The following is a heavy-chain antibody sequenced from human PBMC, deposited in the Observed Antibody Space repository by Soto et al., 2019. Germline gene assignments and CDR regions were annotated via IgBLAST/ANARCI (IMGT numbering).Heavy chain of an antibody. CDR1: GFTFSSYA. D-gene: IGHD3-16*01. CDR2: MSSSGSAI. J-gene: IGHJ4*02. Sequence: GGSLRLSCAASGFTFSSYAMHWVRQAPGKGLEWVSYMSSSGSAISYADSVQGRFTISRDNAKNSLYLQMNSLRAEDTAVYYCARGGLTYNYVWGGTFDCWGQGTLVTVSS. CDR3: ARGGLTYNYVWGGTFDC. V-gene: IGHV3-48*04.